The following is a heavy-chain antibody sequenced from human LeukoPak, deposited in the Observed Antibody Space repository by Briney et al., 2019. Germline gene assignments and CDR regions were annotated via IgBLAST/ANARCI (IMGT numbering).Heavy chain of an antibody. CDR3: ASFKPYCSGGSCYSTRSDWFDP. CDR2: IYHSGST. V-gene: IGHV4-30-2*01. Sequence: SETLSLTCAVSGGSISSGGYSWSWSRQPPGKGLEWIGYIYHSGSTNYNPSLKSRVTISVDTSKNQFSLKLSSVTAADTAVYYCASFKPYCSGGSCYSTRSDWFDPWGQGTLVTVSS. D-gene: IGHD2-15*01. J-gene: IGHJ5*02. CDR1: GGSISSGGYS.